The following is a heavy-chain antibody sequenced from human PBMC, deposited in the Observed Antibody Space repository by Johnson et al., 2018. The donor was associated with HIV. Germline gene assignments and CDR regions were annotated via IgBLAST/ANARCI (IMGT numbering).Heavy chain of an antibody. Sequence: QVQLVAPGGGLVQPGGSLRLSCAASGFTFSSYGMHWVRQAPGKGLEGVALIRYDGNNNYYEDYVKGRFTISRDNSKNTLFLQMNSLRAEDTVLYYCAKDHDYGDAFDIWRQGTMVTVSS. CDR3: AKDHDYGDAFDI. D-gene: IGHD4-17*01. V-gene: IGHV3-30*02. CDR2: IRYDGNNN. J-gene: IGHJ3*02. CDR1: GFTFSSYG.